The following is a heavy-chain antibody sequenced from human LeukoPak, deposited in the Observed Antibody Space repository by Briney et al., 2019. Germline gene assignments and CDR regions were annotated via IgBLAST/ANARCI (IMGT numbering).Heavy chain of an antibody. V-gene: IGHV3-48*02. J-gene: IGHJ3*02. CDR1: GFTFSAYS. Sequence: GGSLRLSCAASGFTFSAYSMNWVRQAPGKGLDWVSYISSRSFTIYYADSVKGRFTISRDSAKNSLYLETNSLRDEDTAVYYCARSVIAVAGYDAFDIWGQGTVVTVSS. CDR2: ISSRSFTI. D-gene: IGHD6-19*01. CDR3: ARSVIAVAGYDAFDI.